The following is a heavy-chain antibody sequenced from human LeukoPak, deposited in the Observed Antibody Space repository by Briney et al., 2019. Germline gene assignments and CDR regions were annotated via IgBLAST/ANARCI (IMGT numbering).Heavy chain of an antibody. CDR1: GGSISSSSYF. CDR3: ARDPPSDEAFDI. CDR2: IYYSGST. V-gene: IGHV4-39*07. J-gene: IGHJ3*02. Sequence: PSETLSLTCTVSGGSISSSSYFWGWIRQPPGKGLEWIATIYYSGSTYYNPSLKSRVTISVDTSKNQFSLRLTSVTAADTAVYYCARDPPSDEAFDIWGPGIMVTISS.